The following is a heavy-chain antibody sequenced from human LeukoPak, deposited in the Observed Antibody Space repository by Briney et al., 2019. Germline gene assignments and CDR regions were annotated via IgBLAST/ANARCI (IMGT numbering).Heavy chain of an antibody. CDR2: ISYDGSNK. D-gene: IGHD6-13*01. J-gene: IGHJ4*02. Sequence: GGSLRLSCAASGFSFSRSWMHWVRQAPGRGLEWVAVISYDGSNKYYADSVKGRFTISRDNSKNTLYLQMDSLRAEDTAVYYCAKIAAAGFFDYWGQGTLVTVSS. CDR1: GFSFSRSW. V-gene: IGHV3-30*18. CDR3: AKIAAAGFFDY.